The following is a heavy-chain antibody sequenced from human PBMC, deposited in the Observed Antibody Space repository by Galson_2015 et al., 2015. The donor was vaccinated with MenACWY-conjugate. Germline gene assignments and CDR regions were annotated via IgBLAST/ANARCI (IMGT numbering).Heavy chain of an antibody. V-gene: IGHV1-69*06. CDR1: GGTFNNYA. CDR2: IIPMFGTP. Sequence: SVKVSCKASGGTFNNYAISWVRQAPGQGLEWMGGIIPMFGTPNYAQKLQDRVTITADKSTTTFYMELSDLRSDDTALYYCARVLRHRTYAEDYWGQGTLVIVSS. CDR3: ARVLRHRTYAEDY. J-gene: IGHJ4*02. D-gene: IGHD2-2*01.